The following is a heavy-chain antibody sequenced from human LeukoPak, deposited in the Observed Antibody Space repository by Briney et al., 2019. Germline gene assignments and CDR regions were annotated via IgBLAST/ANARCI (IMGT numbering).Heavy chain of an antibody. CDR2: ISSSGSST. CDR3: ARDKGVRGDFDY. CDR1: GFTFSSYA. Sequence: TGGSLRLSCAASGFTFSSYAMSWVRQAPGKGLEWVSGISSSGSSTYYADSVKGRFTISRDNAKNSLYLQMNSLRAEDTAVYYCARDKGVRGDFDYWGQGTLVTVSS. V-gene: IGHV3-23*01. J-gene: IGHJ4*02. D-gene: IGHD1-26*01.